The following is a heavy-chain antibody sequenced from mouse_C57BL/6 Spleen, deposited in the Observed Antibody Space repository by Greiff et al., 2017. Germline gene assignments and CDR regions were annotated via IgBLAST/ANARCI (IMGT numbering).Heavy chain of an antibody. V-gene: IGHV1-52*01. D-gene: IGHD2-4*01. CDR1: GYTFTSYW. CDR3: ARGRGDYDLFAY. Sequence: VQLQQPGAELVRPGSSVKLSCTASGYTFTSYWMHWVKQRPIQGLEWIGNIDPSDSETHYNQKFKDKATLTVDKSSSTAYMQLSSLTSEDSAVYYCARGRGDYDLFAYWGQGTLVTVSA. CDR2: IDPSDSET. J-gene: IGHJ3*01.